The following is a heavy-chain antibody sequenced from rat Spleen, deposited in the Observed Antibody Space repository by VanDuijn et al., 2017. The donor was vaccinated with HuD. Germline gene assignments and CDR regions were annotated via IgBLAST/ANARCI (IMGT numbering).Heavy chain of an antibody. V-gene: IGHV5S13*01. CDR3: AGTGPGWFAY. CDR2: ITNAVGKV. CDR1: GFTFSNYG. D-gene: IGHD1-4*01. Sequence: EVQLVESGGGLVKPGRSLKLSCEASGFTFSNYGMAWVRQAPTKGLEWVASITNAVGKVYYPDSVKGRFTISRDNAKSTLYLQMNSLRSEDTATYYCAGTGPGWFAYWGQGTLVTVSS. J-gene: IGHJ3*01.